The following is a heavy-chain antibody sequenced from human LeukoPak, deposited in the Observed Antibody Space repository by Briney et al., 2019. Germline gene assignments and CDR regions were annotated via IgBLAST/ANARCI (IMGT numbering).Heavy chain of an antibody. J-gene: IGHJ4*02. V-gene: IGHV3-23*01. Sequence: GGSLRLSCAASGFTFSSYGMSWVRQAPGKGLEWVSVISASGRNTYYAVSVKGRFTISRDNSKNTLYVQMNSLRAEDTAVYYCAKILFDYGPFDYWGQGTLVTVSS. CDR3: AKILFDYGPFDY. CDR2: ISASGRNT. CDR1: GFTFSSYG. D-gene: IGHD4/OR15-4a*01.